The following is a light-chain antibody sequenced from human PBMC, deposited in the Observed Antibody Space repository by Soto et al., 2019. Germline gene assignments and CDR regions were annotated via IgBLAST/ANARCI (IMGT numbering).Light chain of an antibody. CDR3: NSYTSSGTYV. Sequence: SALTQPPSVSGSPGQSVTISCTGTSSDVGSYNRVSWYQQPPGTAPKLMIYEVSNRPSGVPDRFSGSKSGNTASLTISGLQAEDEADYYCNSYTSSGTYVFGTGTKVTVL. V-gene: IGLV2-18*02. J-gene: IGLJ1*01. CDR1: SSDVGSYNR. CDR2: EVS.